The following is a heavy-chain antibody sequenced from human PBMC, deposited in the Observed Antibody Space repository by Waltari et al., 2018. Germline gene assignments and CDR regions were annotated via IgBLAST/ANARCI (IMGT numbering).Heavy chain of an antibody. V-gene: IGHV3-48*02. J-gene: IGHJ4*02. CDR1: GFTFSSYS. Sequence: EVHLVESGGGLVQPGGSLRLSCAASGFTFSSYSMNWVRQAPGKGLEGVSYIGASISTTDYADVVKCRFTISRDNAKNALYLQMSCLRDEDTALYYWAGDRAWAFDYWGQGALVTVSS. CDR2: IGASISTT. D-gene: IGHD7-27*01. CDR3: AGDRAWAFDY.